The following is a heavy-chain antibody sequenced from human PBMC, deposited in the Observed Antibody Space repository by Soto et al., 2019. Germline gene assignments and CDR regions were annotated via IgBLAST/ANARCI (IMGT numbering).Heavy chain of an antibody. Sequence: PGESLKISCQGSGYSFTTYWIAWVRQMPGKGPESIGIIFPEDSDTTYRPSFQGQVTMSADKSINTAYPSWNSLKASDSAIYYCARMTSIGIGSFDIWGQGTMVTVSS. CDR1: GYSFTTYW. J-gene: IGHJ3*02. CDR2: IFPEDSDT. D-gene: IGHD3-10*01. CDR3: ARMTSIGIGSFDI. V-gene: IGHV5-51*01.